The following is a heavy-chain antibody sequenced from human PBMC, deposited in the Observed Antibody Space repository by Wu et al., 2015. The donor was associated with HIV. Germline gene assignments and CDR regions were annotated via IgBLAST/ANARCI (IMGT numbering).Heavy chain of an antibody. CDR3: ARGGPTYCSGGSCYWSCGMDV. J-gene: IGHJ6*02. CDR1: GYTFTSYD. V-gene: IGHV1-8*01. Sequence: HVQLVQSGAEVKKPGASVKVSCKASGYTFTSYDINWVRQATGQGLEWMGWMNPNSGNTGYAQKFQGRVTMTRNTSISTAYMELSSLRSEDTAVYYCARGGPTYCSGGSCYWSCGMDVWGQGTTVTVSS. CDR2: MNPNSGNT. D-gene: IGHD2-15*01.